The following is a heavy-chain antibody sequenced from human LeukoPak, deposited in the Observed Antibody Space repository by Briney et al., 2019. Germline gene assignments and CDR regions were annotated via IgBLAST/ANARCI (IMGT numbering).Heavy chain of an antibody. Sequence: ASVKVSCKASGYTFTSKGISWLRQAPEQGLGGMGWISAYNGNTNYAQKLQGRVTMTTDTSTSTAYMELRSLRSDDTAVYYCARSSYDSSGYFYDFDYWGQGTLVTVSS. D-gene: IGHD3-22*01. J-gene: IGHJ4*02. V-gene: IGHV1-18*01. CDR2: ISAYNGNT. CDR3: ARSSYDSSGYFYDFDY. CDR1: GYTFTSKG.